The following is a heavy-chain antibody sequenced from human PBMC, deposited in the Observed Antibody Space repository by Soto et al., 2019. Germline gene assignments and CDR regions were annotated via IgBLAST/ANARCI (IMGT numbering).Heavy chain of an antibody. J-gene: IGHJ4*02. CDR3: TREGS. CDR1: GFIFGDYS. V-gene: IGHV3-48*02. Sequence: EVQLVESGGGLVQPGGSLRLACAASGFIFGDYSMNWVRQFPGKGLEWIAYIDGGSSAIHYTDSVKGRFTISRDNARNSLYLQMNSLRDEDTAVYYCTREGSWGRGTQVTVSS. CDR2: IDGGSSAI.